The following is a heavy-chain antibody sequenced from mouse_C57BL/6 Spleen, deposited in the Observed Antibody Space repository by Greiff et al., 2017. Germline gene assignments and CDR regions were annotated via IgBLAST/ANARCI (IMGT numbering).Heavy chain of an antibody. J-gene: IGHJ2*01. D-gene: IGHD1-1*01. V-gene: IGHV3-8*01. CDR1: GYSITSYY. Sequence: EVKLVESGPGLAKPSQTLSLTCSVTGYSITSYYWNWIRKFPGNKLEYMGYISYSGSTYYNPSLNSRISITRDTSKNQYYLQLNSVTTEDTATYYCARYGYYGSSFFDYWGQGTTLTVSS. CDR3: ARYGYYGSSFFDY. CDR2: ISYSGST.